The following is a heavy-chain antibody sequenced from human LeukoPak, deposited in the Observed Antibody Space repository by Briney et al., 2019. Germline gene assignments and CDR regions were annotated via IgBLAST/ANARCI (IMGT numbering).Heavy chain of an antibody. J-gene: IGHJ4*02. Sequence: GGSLRLSCAASGFTFSSYGMHWVRQAPGKGLEWVAFIRYDGSNKYYADSVKGRFTISRDNSKNTLYLQMNSLRAEDTAVYYCAKDTTVGATELFDYWGQGTLVTVSS. CDR1: GFTFSSYG. D-gene: IGHD1-26*01. CDR2: IRYDGSNK. CDR3: AKDTTVGATELFDY. V-gene: IGHV3-30*02.